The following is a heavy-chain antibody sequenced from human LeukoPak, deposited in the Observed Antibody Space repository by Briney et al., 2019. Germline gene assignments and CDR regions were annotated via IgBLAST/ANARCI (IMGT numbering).Heavy chain of an antibody. Sequence: GGSLRLSCAASGFTFSSYAMTWVRQAPGKGLEWLSAISGTADHTYYADSVKGLFTISRDNSKSTLYLQMSSLRAEDTAVYYCTTLVFDTSGYSYFDYWGQGALVTVSS. CDR3: TTLVFDTSGYSYFDY. J-gene: IGHJ4*02. D-gene: IGHD2-2*03. CDR1: GFTFSSYA. CDR2: ISGTADHT. V-gene: IGHV3-23*01.